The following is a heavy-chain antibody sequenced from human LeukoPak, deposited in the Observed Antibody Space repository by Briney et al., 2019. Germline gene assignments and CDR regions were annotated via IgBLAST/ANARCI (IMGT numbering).Heavy chain of an antibody. J-gene: IGHJ6*03. Sequence: GGSLRLSCAACGFTFSSYDMHWVRQATGKGLEWVSAIGTAGDTYYPGSVKGQFTISRENAKNSLYLQMNSLRAGDTAVYYCARDLYWNDYVWGSYRWSMDVWGEGTTVTVSS. CDR1: GFTFSSYD. CDR3: ARDLYWNDYVWGSYRWSMDV. D-gene: IGHD3-16*02. V-gene: IGHV3-13*03. CDR2: IGTAGDT.